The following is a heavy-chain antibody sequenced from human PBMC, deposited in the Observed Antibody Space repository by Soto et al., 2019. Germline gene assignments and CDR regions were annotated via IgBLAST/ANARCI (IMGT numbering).Heavy chain of an antibody. CDR3: ARGRDWGYYFGY. J-gene: IGHJ4*02. Sequence: PSETLSLTCTVSGGSISSGDFYWSWIRQPPGKGLEWIGYIYYSGATTYNPSLKSRVTISGDTSKNQFSLKLTSVTAADTALYYCARGRDWGYYFGYWGQGTLVTVSS. V-gene: IGHV4-30-4*01. D-gene: IGHD7-27*01. CDR1: GGSISSGDFY. CDR2: IYYSGAT.